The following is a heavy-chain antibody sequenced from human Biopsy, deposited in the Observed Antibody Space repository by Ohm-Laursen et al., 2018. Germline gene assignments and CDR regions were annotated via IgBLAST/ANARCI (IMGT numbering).Heavy chain of an antibody. Sequence: PTQTLTLTCTLSGFSLNTRGMSVTWIRQPPGKALEWLARIDRDDAKVYSEPLKTRLTISKGTSENHVVLTLSDVAPVDTATYYCARIPILVVPAAIVYRHRRHLQGLDVWGQGTTVIVSS. CDR1: GFSLNTRGMS. J-gene: IGHJ6*02. CDR2: IDRDDAK. CDR3: ARIPILVVPAAIVYRHRRHLQGLDV. V-gene: IGHV2-70*16. D-gene: IGHD2-2*02.